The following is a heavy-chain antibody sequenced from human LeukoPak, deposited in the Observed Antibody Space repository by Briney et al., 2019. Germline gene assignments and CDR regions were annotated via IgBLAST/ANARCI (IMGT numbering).Heavy chain of an antibody. D-gene: IGHD2-2*02. J-gene: IGHJ4*02. CDR1: GFTFSTYW. CDR2: IKRDGSEK. V-gene: IGHV3-7*03. Sequence: PGGSLRLSCAASGFTFSTYWMRWVRQVPGKGLECVANIKRDGSEKYYVDSVKGRFTIFRDDAKSSLYLQMNSLRAEDTAVYFCARVYTGNRWHFDYWGQGTLVTVSS. CDR3: ARVYTGNRWHFDY.